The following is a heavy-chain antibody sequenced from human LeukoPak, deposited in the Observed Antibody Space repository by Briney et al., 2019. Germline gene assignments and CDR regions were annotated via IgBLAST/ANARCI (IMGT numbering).Heavy chain of an antibody. V-gene: IGHV3-23*01. CDR1: GFTFTSYS. D-gene: IGHD5-24*01. CDR3: ASTVSRRDGYNFIT. Sequence: GGSLRLSCAASGFTFTSYSMSWVRQAPGKGLEWVSGTSDRGDYTYYADSVKGRFTISRDSSKNTLFLQMNSLRAEDTALYYCASTVSRRDGYNFITWGQGTLVIVSS. J-gene: IGHJ5*02. CDR2: TSDRGDYT.